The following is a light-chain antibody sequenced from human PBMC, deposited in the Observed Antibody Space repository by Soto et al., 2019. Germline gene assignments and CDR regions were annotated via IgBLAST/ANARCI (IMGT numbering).Light chain of an antibody. CDR2: ATS. J-gene: IGKJ1*01. CDR3: LQAYSYPRT. Sequence: AIQMTQSPSSLSASVGDRVTITCRASQGIRNDLGWYQQRPGKAPKLLIYATSNLQTVVPSRFRVSGSGTDFTLNISSLQPEEFATYYCLQAYSYPRTFGQGNKVEIK. V-gene: IGKV1-6*01. CDR1: QGIRND.